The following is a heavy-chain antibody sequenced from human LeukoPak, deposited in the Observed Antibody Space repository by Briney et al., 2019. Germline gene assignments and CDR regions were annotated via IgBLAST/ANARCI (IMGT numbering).Heavy chain of an antibody. CDR3: ARVSGPFDY. J-gene: IGHJ4*02. V-gene: IGHV4-61*02. Sequence: SQTLSLTCTVSGGSISSGGYYWSWIRQPAGKGLEWIGRIYTSGSTNYNPSLKSRVTISVDTSKDQFSLKLSSVTAADTAVYYCARVSGPFDYWGQGTLVTVSS. CDR2: IYTSGST. CDR1: GGSISSGGYY.